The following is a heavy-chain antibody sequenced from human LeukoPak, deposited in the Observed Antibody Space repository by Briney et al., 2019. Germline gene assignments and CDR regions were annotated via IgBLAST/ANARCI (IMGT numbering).Heavy chain of an antibody. V-gene: IGHV3-23*01. Sequence: GGSLRLSCAASGFTFSNYAMSWVRQAPSKGLEWVSALSASGGMTYSADSVKGRFTISRDNSKNTLHLQMDSLRDEDSAVYYCAKGPFSYYDSSGYNYFDLWGQGTLVTVSS. J-gene: IGHJ4*02. CDR3: AKGPFSYYDSSGYNYFDL. CDR1: GFTFSNYA. CDR2: LSASGGMT. D-gene: IGHD3-22*01.